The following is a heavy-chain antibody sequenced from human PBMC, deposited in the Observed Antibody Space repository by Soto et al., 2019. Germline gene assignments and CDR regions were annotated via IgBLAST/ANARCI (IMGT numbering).Heavy chain of an antibody. J-gene: IGHJ3*02. D-gene: IGHD3-22*01. CDR2: ISGSGGST. CDR1: EFTFSSYS. Sequence: TGGSQRLSCAASEFTFSSYSMSWVRQAPGKGLEWVSAISGSGGSTYYADSVKGRFTISRDNSKNTLYLQMNSLRAEDTAVYYCAKDKKVVVIPAFDIWGQGTMVTVSS. CDR3: AKDKKVVVIPAFDI. V-gene: IGHV3-23*01.